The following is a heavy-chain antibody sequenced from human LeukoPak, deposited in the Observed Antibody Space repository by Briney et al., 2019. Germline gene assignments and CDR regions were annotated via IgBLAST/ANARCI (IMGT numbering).Heavy chain of an antibody. V-gene: IGHV4-30-4*08. CDR2: IYFRGST. CDR1: GGSISSGDYY. D-gene: IGHD3-3*01. CDR3: ARGVRVLEWLLLAHYMDV. Sequence: PSQTLSLTCTVSGGSISSGDYYWSWLRQPPGKGLERVGYIYFRGSTYYNPSPTSRVTISVYTSKNHFSLRLSALTAPHTAVYLCARGVRVLEWLLLAHYMDVGGKGTTVSVSS. J-gene: IGHJ6*03.